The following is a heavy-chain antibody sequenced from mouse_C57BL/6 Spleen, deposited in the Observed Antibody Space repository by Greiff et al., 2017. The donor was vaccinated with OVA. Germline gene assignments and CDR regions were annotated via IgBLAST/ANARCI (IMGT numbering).Heavy chain of an antibody. J-gene: IGHJ4*01. CDR3: ARHNYYSNYGGAMDY. CDR2: IWSDGST. Sequence: QVQLKESGPGLVAPSQSLSITCTVSGFSLTSYGVHWVRQPPGKGLEWLVVIWSDGSTTYNSALKSRLSISKDNSKSQVFLKMNSLQTDDTAMDYCARHNYYSNYGGAMDYWGQGTSVTVSS. V-gene: IGHV2-6-1*01. CDR1: GFSLTSYG. D-gene: IGHD2-5*01.